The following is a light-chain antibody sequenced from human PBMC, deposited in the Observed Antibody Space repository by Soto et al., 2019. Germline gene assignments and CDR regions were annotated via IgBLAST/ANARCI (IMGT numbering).Light chain of an antibody. CDR1: QSVSNNY. CDR3: QQYGSSGT. J-gene: IGKJ1*01. V-gene: IGKV3-20*01. Sequence: ESVLPQSNGPVSLSPGERATLSCRASQSVSNNYLAWYQQKPGQAPRLLIYGASNRATGIPDRFSGSGSGTDFTLTISRLEPEDFAVYYCQQYGSSGTFGQGTKVDFK. CDR2: GAS.